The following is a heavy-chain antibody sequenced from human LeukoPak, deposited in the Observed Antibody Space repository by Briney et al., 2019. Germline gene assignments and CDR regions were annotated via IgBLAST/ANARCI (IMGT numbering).Heavy chain of an antibody. Sequence: GGSLRLSCAASGFTFSSYAMSWVRQAPGKGLECVSAISGGGSSTNYADSVKGRFTISRDNSRNTLYLQMDSLRAEGTAVYYCARGLAVTGTYFQHWGQGTLVTVSS. CDR1: GFTFSSYA. D-gene: IGHD6-19*01. J-gene: IGHJ1*01. V-gene: IGHV3-23*01. CDR2: ISGGGSST. CDR3: ARGLAVTGTYFQH.